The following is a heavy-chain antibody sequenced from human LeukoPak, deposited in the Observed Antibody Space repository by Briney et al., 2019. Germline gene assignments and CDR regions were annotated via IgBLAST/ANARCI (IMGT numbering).Heavy chain of an antibody. Sequence: ASVKVSCKASGYTYTGYYMHWVRQAPGQGLEWMGWINPNSGGTNYAQKFQGRVTMTRNTSISTAYMELSRLRSDDTAVYDCAIQLFWSGYSGGYYFDYWGQGTLVTVSS. D-gene: IGHD3-3*01. CDR1: GYTYTGYY. CDR3: AIQLFWSGYSGGYYFDY. V-gene: IGHV1-2*02. CDR2: INPNSGGT. J-gene: IGHJ4*02.